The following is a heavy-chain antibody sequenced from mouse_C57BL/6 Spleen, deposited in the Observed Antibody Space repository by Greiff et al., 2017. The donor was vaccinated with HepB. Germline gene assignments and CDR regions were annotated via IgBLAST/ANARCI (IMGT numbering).Heavy chain of an antibody. V-gene: IGHV8-5*01. J-gene: IGHJ4*01. CDR1: GFSLSTSNMG. CDR2: IWWNDDK. Sequence: VKLMESGPGILQPSQTLSLTCSFSGFSLSTSNMGIGWIRQPSGKGLEWLALIWWNDDKYYNPSLKSRLTISKATSNNQVFLKITSVDTADTATYYCAQIPIYYGNFYAMDYWGQGTSVTVSS. D-gene: IGHD2-1*01. CDR3: AQIPIYYGNFYAMDY.